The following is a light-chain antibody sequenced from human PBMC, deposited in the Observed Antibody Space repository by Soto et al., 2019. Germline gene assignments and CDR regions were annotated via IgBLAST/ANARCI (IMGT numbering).Light chain of an antibody. CDR3: QQYENLPT. J-gene: IGKJ5*01. V-gene: IGKV1-33*01. Sequence: DIQLTQSPSFLSASVGDRVTITCRASQGINTYLAWYQQKLGRAPKLLIYDASNLEAGVPSRFRGSGSGTDFTFTISRLQPEDIATYYCQQYENLPTFGQGTRLEIK. CDR1: QGINTY. CDR2: DAS.